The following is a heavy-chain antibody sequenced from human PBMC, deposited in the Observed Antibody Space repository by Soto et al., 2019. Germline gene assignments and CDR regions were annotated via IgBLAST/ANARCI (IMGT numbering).Heavy chain of an antibody. CDR2: INAGNGNT. CDR1: GYTFTSYA. CDR3: ARELSYGNYYYYYGMDV. D-gene: IGHD4-4*01. V-gene: IGHV1-3*01. Sequence: ASVKVSCKASGYTFTSYAMHWVRQAPGQRLEWMGWINAGNGNTKYSQKFQGRVTITRDTSASTAYMELSSLRSEDTAVYYCARELSYGNYYYYYGMDVWGQGTTVTVSS. J-gene: IGHJ6*02.